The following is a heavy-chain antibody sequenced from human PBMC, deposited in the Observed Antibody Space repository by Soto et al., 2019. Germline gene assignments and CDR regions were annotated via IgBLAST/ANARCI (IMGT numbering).Heavy chain of an antibody. J-gene: IGHJ6*02. CDR2: IDPSDSYT. Sequence: PGESLKISCKGSGYSFTSYWISWVRQKPGKGLEWMGRIDPSDSYTNYSPSFQGHVTISADKSISTAYLQWSSLKASDTGMYYCARRKTYDFWSGYHSLSYYYGMDVWGQGTTVTVSS. CDR1: GYSFTSYW. D-gene: IGHD3-3*01. V-gene: IGHV5-10-1*01. CDR3: ARRKTYDFWSGYHSLSYYYGMDV.